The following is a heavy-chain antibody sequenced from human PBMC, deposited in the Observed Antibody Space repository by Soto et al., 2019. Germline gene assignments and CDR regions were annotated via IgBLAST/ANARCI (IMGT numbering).Heavy chain of an antibody. CDR1: GGSISSYY. CDR2: IYYSGST. V-gene: IGHV4-59*01. D-gene: IGHD1-26*01. CDR3: ARDKGDGLYLDI. Sequence: QVQLQESGPGLVKPSETLSLTCTVSGGSISSYYWSWIRQPPGKGLEWIGYIYYSGSTNYNPSLKSRVTISVDTSKNQFSLKLSSVTAADTAVYYCARDKGDGLYLDIWGQGTMVTVSS. J-gene: IGHJ3*02.